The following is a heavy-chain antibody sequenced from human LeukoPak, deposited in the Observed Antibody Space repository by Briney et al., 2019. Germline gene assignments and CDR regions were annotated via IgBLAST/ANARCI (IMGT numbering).Heavy chain of an antibody. CDR2: ISDTGDT. V-gene: IGHV3-23*01. Sequence: PGGSLRLSCATSEFTFRSHAMNWVRLAPGKRLEWVSSISDTGDTYYADSVKGRFTISRDNSRNTLYLQMSSLRAEDTAIYYCAKTLFGFSYGKIDYWGQGTLVTVSS. CDR1: EFTFRSHA. D-gene: IGHD5-18*01. CDR3: AKTLFGFSYGKIDY. J-gene: IGHJ4*02.